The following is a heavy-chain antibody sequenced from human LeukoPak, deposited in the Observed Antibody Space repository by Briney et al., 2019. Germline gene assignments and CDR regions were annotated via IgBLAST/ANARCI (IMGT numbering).Heavy chain of an antibody. V-gene: IGHV1-46*01. Sequence: ASVKVSCKASGYTFTSYYMHWVRQAPGQGPEWMGIINPSGGSTSYAQKFQGRVTMTRDTSTSTVYMELSSLRSEDTAVYYCARDRDSSSWYILYYFDYWGQGALVTVSS. J-gene: IGHJ4*02. CDR3: ARDRDSSSWYILYYFDY. CDR1: GYTFTSYY. CDR2: INPSGGST. D-gene: IGHD6-13*01.